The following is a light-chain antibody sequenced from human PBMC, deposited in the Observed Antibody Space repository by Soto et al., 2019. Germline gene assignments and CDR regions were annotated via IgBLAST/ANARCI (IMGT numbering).Light chain of an antibody. CDR2: DDS. CDR3: QVWDSSSDHVV. CDR1: NIGSYS. V-gene: IGLV3-21*02. J-gene: IGLJ2*01. Sequence: SSELTQPPSVSVAPGQTARITCGGTNIGSYSVHWYQQKPGQAPVLVVYDDSDRPSGIPERFSGSNSGNTATLTISRVEAGDEADYYCQVWDSSSDHVVFGGGTQLTVL.